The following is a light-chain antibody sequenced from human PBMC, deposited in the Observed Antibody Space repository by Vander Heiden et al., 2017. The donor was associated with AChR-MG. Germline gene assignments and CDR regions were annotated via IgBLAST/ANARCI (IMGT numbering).Light chain of an antibody. CDR3: QSFDIRLSAVV. J-gene: IGLJ2*01. CDR2: GNN. Sequence: QSVLTQPPSVSGAPGQRVNISCIRSTSNSGSTFDVHWYQQLPGAAPKLLIYGNNNRPSGVPDRFYGSKSGTSASLAITGLQAEDEADYYCQSFDIRLSAVVFGGGTKLTVL. CDR1: TSNSGSTFD. V-gene: IGLV1-40*01.